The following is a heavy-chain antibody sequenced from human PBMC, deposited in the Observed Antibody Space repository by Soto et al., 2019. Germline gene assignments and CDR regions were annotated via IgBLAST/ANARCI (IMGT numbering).Heavy chain of an antibody. J-gene: IGHJ4*02. V-gene: IGHV4-31*03. CDR3: AKTDSGTLEF. CDR1: GDSISSGGSF. D-gene: IGHD3-10*01. Sequence: QVQLQESGPGLVKPSQTLSLTCTVSGDSISSGGSFWTWFRQHPGKGLEWIAFILNSGYAYYNPSLKSRVTISVDTSKNHFSLNLTSVTAADTAVYYCAKTDSGTLEFWGQGTLVTVSS. CDR2: ILNSGYA.